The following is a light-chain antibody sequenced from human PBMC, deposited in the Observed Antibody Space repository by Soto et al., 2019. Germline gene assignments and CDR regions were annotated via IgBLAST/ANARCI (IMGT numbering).Light chain of an antibody. J-gene: IGKJ2*01. Sequence: DIQMTQFPSSLSASVGERVTITCRASQSVSTYLSWYVQEPGSAPKLLIYGVSKLESGIAPRFTGSGLAPEFTLTINSLQPEDFAVYFCQQTYMVPYTFGQGTKVEI. CDR2: GVS. CDR3: QQTYMVPYT. V-gene: IGKV1-39*01. CDR1: QSVSTY.